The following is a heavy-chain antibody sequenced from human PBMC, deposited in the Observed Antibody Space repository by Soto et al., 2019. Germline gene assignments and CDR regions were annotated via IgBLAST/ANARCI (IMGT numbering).Heavy chain of an antibody. CDR1: GGSFSAFY. J-gene: IGHJ6*02. D-gene: IGHD4-17*01. CDR3: ARVTTVSYYFYYGMDV. Sequence: PSETLSLTCAVSGGSFSAFYWSWIRQPPGRGLEWIGEINHSGSTTYNPSLKSRVTISVDASKNQFSLKLSSVTATDTAVYYCARVTTVSYYFYYGMDVWGQGSTVTVSS. CDR2: INHSGST. V-gene: IGHV4-34*01.